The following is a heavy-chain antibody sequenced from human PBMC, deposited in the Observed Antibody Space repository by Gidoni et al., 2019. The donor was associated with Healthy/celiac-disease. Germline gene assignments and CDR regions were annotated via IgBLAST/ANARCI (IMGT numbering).Heavy chain of an antibody. CDR1: GCSISSYY. CDR3: ASGTDYGGLDY. CDR2: IYYSGST. V-gene: IGHV4-59*01. J-gene: IGHJ4*02. D-gene: IGHD4-17*01. Sequence: QVQLQESGPGLVKPSETLSLPCPVSGCSISSYYWSWIRQPPGKGLEWIGDIYYSGSTNYNPSLKSRVTISVDTSKNQFSLKLSAVTAADTAVYYCASGTDYGGLDYWGQGTLVTVSS.